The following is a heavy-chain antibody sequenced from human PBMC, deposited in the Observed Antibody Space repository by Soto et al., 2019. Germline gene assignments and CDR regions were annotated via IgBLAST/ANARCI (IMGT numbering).Heavy chain of an antibody. J-gene: IGHJ4*02. CDR2: ISAYNGNT. CDR3: ARGGTPIDC. V-gene: IGHV1-18*01. Sequence: QVQLVQSGAEVKKPGASVKVSCKASGYTFTNFGISWVRQAPGQGLEWRGWISAYNGNTTYAQNFQGRVTMTTNTATSTAYMELRSLRFDDTAVYSCARGGTPIDCWGQGTLVTVSS. D-gene: IGHD3-16*01. CDR1: GYTFTNFG.